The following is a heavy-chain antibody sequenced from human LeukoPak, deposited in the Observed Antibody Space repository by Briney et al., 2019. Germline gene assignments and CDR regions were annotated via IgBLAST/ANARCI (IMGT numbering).Heavy chain of an antibody. Sequence: PGGSLRLSCAASGFTFSSYGMHWVRQAPGKGLEWVAVIWYDGSNKYYADSVKGRFTISRDNSKNTLYLQMNSLRAEDTAVYYCAKSPERSSSWPYYFDYWGQGTLVTVSS. CDR1: GFTFSSYG. CDR3: AKSPERSSSWPYYFDY. V-gene: IGHV3-33*06. J-gene: IGHJ4*02. CDR2: IWYDGSNK. D-gene: IGHD6-13*01.